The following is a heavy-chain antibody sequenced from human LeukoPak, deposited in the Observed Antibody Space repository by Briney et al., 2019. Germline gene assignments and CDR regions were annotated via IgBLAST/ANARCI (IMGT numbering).Heavy chain of an antibody. CDR1: GYTFTSYD. J-gene: IGHJ6*03. CDR2: IIPIFGTA. V-gene: IGHV1-69*13. D-gene: IGHD3-9*01. Sequence: EASVKVSCKASGYTFTSYDINWVRQATGQGLEWMGGIIPIFGTANYAQKFQGRVTITADESTSTAYMELSSLRSEDTAVYYCARGEVLRYFDPNEYYYYYYMDVWGKGTTVTISS. CDR3: ARGEVLRYFDPNEYYYYYYMDV.